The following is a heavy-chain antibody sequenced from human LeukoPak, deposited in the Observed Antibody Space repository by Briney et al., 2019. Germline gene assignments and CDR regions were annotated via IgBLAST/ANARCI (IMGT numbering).Heavy chain of an antibody. CDR1: GYTFTSYD. Sequence: GASVKVSCKASGYTFTSYDMNWVRQATGQGLEWMGWMNPNSGNTGYAQKFQGRVTITRNTSINTAYMELSSLRSEDTAVYYCARGLRRRKTQTGTMGWSGYYYYMDVWGKGTTVTVSS. CDR2: MNPNSGNT. D-gene: IGHD1-7*01. J-gene: IGHJ6*03. CDR3: ARGLRRRKTQTGTMGWSGYYYYMDV. V-gene: IGHV1-8*03.